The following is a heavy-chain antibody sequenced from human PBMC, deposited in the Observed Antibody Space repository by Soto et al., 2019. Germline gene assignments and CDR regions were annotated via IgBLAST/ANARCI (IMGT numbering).Heavy chain of an antibody. V-gene: IGHV1-69*02. J-gene: IGHJ4*02. CDR3: ASSQPDIVRYFPWAY. D-gene: IGHD3-9*01. Sequence: QVQLVQSGAEVKKPGSSVKVSCKASGGTFSSYTISWVRQAPGQGLEWMGRFIPLLAIANYAQKFQERDTIVANNSTSTVYMELTSLRSENTAVYYCASSQPDIVRYFPWAYWGQGALVTVSS. CDR2: FIPLLAIA. CDR1: GGTFSSYT.